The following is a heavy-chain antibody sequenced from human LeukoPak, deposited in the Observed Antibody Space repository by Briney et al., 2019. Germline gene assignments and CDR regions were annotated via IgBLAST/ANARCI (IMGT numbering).Heavy chain of an antibody. Sequence: SQTLSLTCTVSGGSISSGSYYWSWIRQPAGKGLEWIGRIYTSASTNYNPSLKSRVTISVDTSKNQFSLKLSSVPAADTAVYYCARVPIRRIVGATTGAFDIWGQGTMVTVSS. V-gene: IGHV4-61*02. CDR1: GGSISSGSYY. CDR3: ARVPIRRIVGATTGAFDI. J-gene: IGHJ3*02. CDR2: IYTSAST. D-gene: IGHD1-26*01.